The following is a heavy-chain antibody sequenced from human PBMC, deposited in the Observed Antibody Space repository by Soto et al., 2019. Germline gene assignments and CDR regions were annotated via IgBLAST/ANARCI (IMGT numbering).Heavy chain of an antibody. CDR2: IYYSGST. V-gene: IGHV4-39*01. D-gene: IGHD6-13*01. Sequence: SETLSLTCTVSGGSITSSSSCWGWIRQPPGKGLEWIGSIYYSGSTYYSPSLKSRVTISVDTSKNQFSLKLSSVTAADTAVYYCARRERADGTDWWFDPWGQGTLVTVSS. J-gene: IGHJ5*02. CDR3: ARRERADGTDWWFDP. CDR1: GGSITSSSSC.